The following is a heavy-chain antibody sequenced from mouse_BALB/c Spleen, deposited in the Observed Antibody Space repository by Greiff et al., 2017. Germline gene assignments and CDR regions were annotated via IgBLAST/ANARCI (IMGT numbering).Heavy chain of an antibody. Sequence: QVQLQQSGAELVRPGVSVKISCKGSGYTFTDYAMHWVKQSHAKSLEWIGVISTYYGDASYNQKFKGKATMTVDKSSSTAYMELARLTSEDSAIYYCARRGDYGSSYLDYWGQGTTLTVAS. V-gene: IGHV1S137*01. CDR1: GYTFTDYA. CDR3: ARRGDYGSSYLDY. CDR2: ISTYYGDA. J-gene: IGHJ2*01. D-gene: IGHD1-1*01.